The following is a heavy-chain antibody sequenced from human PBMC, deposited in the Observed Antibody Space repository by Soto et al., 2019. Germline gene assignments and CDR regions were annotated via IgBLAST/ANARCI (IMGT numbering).Heavy chain of an antibody. J-gene: IGHJ5*02. CDR2: IYYSGST. D-gene: IGHD2-15*01. V-gene: IGHV4-31*03. CDR3: ARDIARYCSVVSCSALGCWFYP. CDR1: GGSISSGGYY. Sequence: PSETLSLTCTVSGGSISSGGYYWSWIRQHPGKGLEWIGYIYYSGSTYYNPSLKSRVTISVDTSKNQFSLKLSSVTAADTAVYYCARDIARYCSVVSCSALGCWFYPWGQGTLVTVSS.